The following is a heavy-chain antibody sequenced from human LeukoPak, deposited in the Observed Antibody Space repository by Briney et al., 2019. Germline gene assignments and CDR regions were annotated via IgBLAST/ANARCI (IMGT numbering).Heavy chain of an antibody. Sequence: ASVKVSCKGSGYSFTSYWIGWVRQMPGKGLEWMGIIYPGDSDTRYSPSFQGQVTISADKSISTAYLQWSSLKASDTAMYYCARDPRGGKGYFDYWGQGTLVTVSS. V-gene: IGHV5-51*01. CDR3: ARDPRGGKGYFDY. CDR2: IYPGDSDT. J-gene: IGHJ4*02. D-gene: IGHD3-10*01. CDR1: GYSFTSYW.